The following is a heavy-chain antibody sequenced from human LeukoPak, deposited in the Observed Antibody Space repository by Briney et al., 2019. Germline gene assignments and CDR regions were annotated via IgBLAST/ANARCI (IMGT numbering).Heavy chain of an antibody. D-gene: IGHD3-22*01. CDR2: ISSSGSTI. CDR1: GFTLSSYE. V-gene: IGHV3-48*03. CDR3: ARDYYDSSGYYYFDY. Sequence: PGGSLRLSCAASGFTLSSYEMDWVRQAPGKGLEWVSYISSSGSTIYYADSVKGRFTISRDNAKNSLYLQMNSLRAEDTAVYYCARDYYDSSGYYYFDYWGQGTLVTVSS. J-gene: IGHJ4*02.